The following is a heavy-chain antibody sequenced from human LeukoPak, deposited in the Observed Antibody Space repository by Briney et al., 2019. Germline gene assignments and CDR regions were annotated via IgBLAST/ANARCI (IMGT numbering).Heavy chain of an antibody. Sequence: GGSLRLSCAASGFTFSSYSTNWVRQAPGKGLEWVSYISSSSSTIYYADSVKGRFTISRDNAKNSLYLQMNSLRAEDTAVYYCARAGYCSGGSCYLNYYYYMDVWGKGTTVTISS. CDR3: ARAGYCSGGSCYLNYYYYMDV. CDR2: ISSSSSTI. CDR1: GFTFSSYS. D-gene: IGHD2-15*01. J-gene: IGHJ6*03. V-gene: IGHV3-48*01.